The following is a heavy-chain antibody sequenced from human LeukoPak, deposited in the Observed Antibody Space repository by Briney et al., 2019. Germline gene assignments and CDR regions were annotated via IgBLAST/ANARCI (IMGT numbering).Heavy chain of an antibody. D-gene: IGHD6-13*01. Sequence: SETLSLTCIVSRGSISTTSFYWGWLRQPPGKELEWIGNIYYSGSTDYNPSLKSRVTIAVDTSKNQFSLKLSSVTAADTAVYYCARQTYSTYKWFDPWGQGTLVTVSS. CDR2: IYYSGST. CDR1: RGSISTTSFY. J-gene: IGHJ5*02. V-gene: IGHV4-39*01. CDR3: ARQTYSTYKWFDP.